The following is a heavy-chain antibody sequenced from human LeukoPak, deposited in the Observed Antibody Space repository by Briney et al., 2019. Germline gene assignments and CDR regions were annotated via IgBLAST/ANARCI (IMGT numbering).Heavy chain of an antibody. Sequence: PGGSLRLSCAVSGFTFRGAAMTWVRQAPGKGLEWVSLISSSGNNAYYADSVKGRFTISRDNSKNTLSLQINSLRVEDTAIYYCAKDIQLSTWGLGTRVTVSS. J-gene: IGHJ3*01. CDR1: GFTFRGAA. D-gene: IGHD5-24*01. V-gene: IGHV3-23*01. CDR3: AKDIQLST. CDR2: ISSSGNNA.